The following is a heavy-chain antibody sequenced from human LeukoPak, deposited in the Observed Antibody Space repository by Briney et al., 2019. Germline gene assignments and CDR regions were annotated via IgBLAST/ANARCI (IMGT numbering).Heavy chain of an antibody. V-gene: IGHV3-23*01. CDR2: ISASGQYT. CDR3: ARGPTGTPFDY. D-gene: IGHD1-14*01. J-gene: IGHJ4*02. CDR1: GSRFSSYA. Sequence: GGSLRLSCAASGSRFSSYAMSWVRQAPGKGLEWVSSISASGQYTYYAGSVRGRFTMSRDNSENTLYLHMSGLRDEDTAVYYCARGPTGTPFDYWGQGTLVTVSP.